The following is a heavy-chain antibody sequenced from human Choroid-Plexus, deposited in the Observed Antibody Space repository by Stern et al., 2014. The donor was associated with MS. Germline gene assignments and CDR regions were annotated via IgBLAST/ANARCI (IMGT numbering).Heavy chain of an antibody. J-gene: IGHJ5*02. CDR1: GFTFGSCA. CDR3: AKDRQYLTYFFDH. D-gene: IGHD2/OR15-2a*01. V-gene: IGHV3-30*18. CDR2: VSHDGSYK. Sequence: QVQLVQSGGGVVQPRRPMRLSCVASGFTFGSCAMHWVRQAPGKGLEWVGGVSHDGSYKYYADSVKGRFTISRDNSQNTLYMQMSSLRPEDTAVYYCAKDRQYLTYFFDHWGQGSLVTVSS.